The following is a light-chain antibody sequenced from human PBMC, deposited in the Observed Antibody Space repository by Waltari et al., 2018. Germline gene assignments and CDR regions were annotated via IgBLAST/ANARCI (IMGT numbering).Light chain of an antibody. J-gene: IGLJ3*02. CDR2: EDN. V-gene: IGLV6-57*01. CDR1: SGSIASNH. CDR3: QSYDSSNPWV. Sequence: NFMLTQPHSVSESPGKTVTISCTRSSGSIASNHVQWYQKGPGSSPTTVIYEDNQRPSRVSVRCSGAIDSSSNSASLTSSGLKTEDEADYYCQSYDSSNPWVFGGGTELTVL.